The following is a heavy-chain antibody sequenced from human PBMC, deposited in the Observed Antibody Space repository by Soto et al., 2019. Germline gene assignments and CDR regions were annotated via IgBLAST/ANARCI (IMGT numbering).Heavy chain of an antibody. D-gene: IGHD1-26*01. CDR1: GYTFSDYF. Sequence: ASVKVSCKASGYTFSDYFIQGLRQAPGQGLEWVAWINPKTAATNYAKKFQDRVTVTSDTSFSTAYLELTRLRPDDTALYYCARIKWGLDYYSGMDVWGQGTAVTVSS. V-gene: IGHV1-2*02. CDR3: ARIKWGLDYYSGMDV. J-gene: IGHJ6*02. CDR2: INPKTAAT.